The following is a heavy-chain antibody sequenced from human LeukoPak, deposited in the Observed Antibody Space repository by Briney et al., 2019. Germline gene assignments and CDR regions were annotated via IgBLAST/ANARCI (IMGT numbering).Heavy chain of an antibody. CDR2: IYYSGST. D-gene: IGHD6-19*01. V-gene: IGHV4-59*02. CDR3: ARVRSSGWRLDAFDI. J-gene: IGHJ3*02. Sequence: SETLSLTCTVFGGSVRSYYWNWIRQPPGKGLEWIGYIYYSGSTNYNPSLKSRVTISVDTSKNQLSLKLSSVTAADTAVYYCARVRSSGWRLDAFDIWGQGTMVTVSS. CDR1: GGSVRSYY.